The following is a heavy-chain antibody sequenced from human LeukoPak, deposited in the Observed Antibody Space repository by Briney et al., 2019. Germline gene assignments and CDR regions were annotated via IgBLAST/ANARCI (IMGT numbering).Heavy chain of an antibody. Sequence: GGSLRLSCAVSGFTFSNYSMNWVRQAPGKGLEWLSYISSSSSTIYYADSVKGRFTISRDNAKNSLYLQMNSLRAEDTAVYYCARDSGGHYYDFWSGYSDYWGQGTLVTVSS. V-gene: IGHV3-48*04. D-gene: IGHD3-3*01. J-gene: IGHJ4*02. CDR2: ISSSSSTI. CDR1: GFTFSNYS. CDR3: ARDSGGHYYDFWSGYSDY.